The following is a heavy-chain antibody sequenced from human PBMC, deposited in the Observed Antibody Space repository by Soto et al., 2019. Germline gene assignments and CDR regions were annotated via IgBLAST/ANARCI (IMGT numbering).Heavy chain of an antibody. D-gene: IGHD6-6*01. Sequence: SETLSLTCSVSSDSMNSGGYYWSWIRQHPGKGLEWIGYIYSNGDTYYNPSLKSRVTISVDTSKNQFSLHLTSVTAADTAVYYCARRGGSSSGYYYYAMDVWGQGTTVTVSS. J-gene: IGHJ6*02. V-gene: IGHV4-31*03. CDR3: ARRGGSSSGYYYYAMDV. CDR2: IYSNGDT. CDR1: SDSMNSGGYY.